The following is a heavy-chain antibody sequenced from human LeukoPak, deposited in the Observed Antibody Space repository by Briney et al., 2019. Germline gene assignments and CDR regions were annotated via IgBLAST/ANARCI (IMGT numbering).Heavy chain of an antibody. CDR1: GFTFSSYG. J-gene: IGHJ4*02. CDR3: ARVVGQFGEDHADY. CDR2: IKQDGSEK. D-gene: IGHD3-10*01. V-gene: IGHV3-7*01. Sequence: PGGSLRLSCAASGFTFSSYGMHWVRQAPGKGLEWVANIKQDGSEKYYVDSVKGRFTISRDNAKNSLYLQMNSLRAEDTAVYYCARVVGQFGEDHADYWGQGTLVTVSS.